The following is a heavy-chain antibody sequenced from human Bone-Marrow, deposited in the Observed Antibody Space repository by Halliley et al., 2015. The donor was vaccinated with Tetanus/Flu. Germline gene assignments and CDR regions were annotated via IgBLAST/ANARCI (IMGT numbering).Heavy chain of an antibody. CDR3: ATHPDVFLVPAAIGYFDY. V-gene: IGHV3-23*01. J-gene: IGHJ4*02. CDR1: RFTTTNHA. Sequence: SLRLSCAASRFTTTNHAMSWVRQAPGKGLEWVSGISGSGGSTVYADSVKGRFTISRDISEKTLYLQMNSVRADDTAIYYCATHPDVFLVPAAIGYFDYWGQGALVTVSS. D-gene: IGHD2-2*01. CDR2: ISGSGGST.